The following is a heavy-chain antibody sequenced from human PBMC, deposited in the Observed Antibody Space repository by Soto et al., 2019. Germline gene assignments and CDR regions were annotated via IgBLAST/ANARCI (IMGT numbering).Heavy chain of an antibody. D-gene: IGHD2-8*02. Sequence: PSETLSLTCAVSGGSISSGGYYWSWIRQPPGKGLEWIGYIYYTGTTNYNPSLKSRVTISVDTSKNQFSLKLTSVTAADTAVYYCARDKITGLFAYWGQGTLVTVSS. CDR2: IYYTGTT. CDR3: ARDKITGLFAY. J-gene: IGHJ4*02. CDR1: GGSISSGGYY. V-gene: IGHV4-61*08.